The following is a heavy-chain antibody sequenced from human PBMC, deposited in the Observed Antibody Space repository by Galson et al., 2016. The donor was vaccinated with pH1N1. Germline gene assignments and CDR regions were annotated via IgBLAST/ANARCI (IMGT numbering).Heavy chain of an antibody. Sequence: PALVKPTQTLTLTCTFSGFSLSTSGMCVSWVRQPPGKALEWLALIDWGDEKYYSTSLKTRLTISKDTSTNQVVLTMTNMDPVDTATYYCARFTYGDYTTYFDYWGQGTLVTVSS. CDR2: IDWGDEK. D-gene: IGHD4-17*01. CDR1: GFSLSTSGMC. CDR3: ARFTYGDYTTYFDY. V-gene: IGHV2-70*20. J-gene: IGHJ4*02.